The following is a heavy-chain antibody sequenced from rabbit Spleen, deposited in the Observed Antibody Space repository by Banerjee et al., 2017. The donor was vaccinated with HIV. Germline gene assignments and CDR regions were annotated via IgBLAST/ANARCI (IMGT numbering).Heavy chain of an antibody. CDR2: INANDGDT. CDR3: ARNYVNTFDP. V-gene: IGHV1S45*01. Sequence: QEQLVESGGGLVQPGGSLKLSCTASGFAYSNKAVMCWVRQAPGKGLEWIACINANDGDTDYANWPKGRFTISKTSSTTVTLQMTGLTAADTATYFCARNYVNTFDPWGPGTLVTVS. CDR1: GFAYSNKAV. D-gene: IGHD1-1*01. J-gene: IGHJ2*01.